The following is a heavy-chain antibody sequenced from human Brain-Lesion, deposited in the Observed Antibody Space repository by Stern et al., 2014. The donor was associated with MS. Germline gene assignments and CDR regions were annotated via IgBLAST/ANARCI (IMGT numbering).Heavy chain of an antibody. CDR3: AKEGILVASFDY. D-gene: IGHD6-19*01. CDR2: ISGSGDST. Sequence: VQLVQSGGSLVQPGGSLRLSCAASGFTFSSYAMSWVRQAPGEGLERVSAISGSGDSTYYADSVKGRFTISRDNSKNTLYLQMNSLRADDTAVYYCAKEGILVASFDYWGQGTLVTVSS. V-gene: IGHV3-23*04. CDR1: GFTFSSYA. J-gene: IGHJ4*02.